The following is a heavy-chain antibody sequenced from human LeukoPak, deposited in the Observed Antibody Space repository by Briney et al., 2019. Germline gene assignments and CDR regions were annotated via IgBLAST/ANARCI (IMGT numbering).Heavy chain of an antibody. V-gene: IGHV5-51*01. J-gene: IGHJ6*02. Sequence: GESLKISCKGSGYGFTTYWIGWVRQMPGKGLEWMGIIFPGDSDTRYSPSFQGQVTISADKSISTAYLQWNSLRASDTAKYYCARGSGSYYNANYYGMDVWGQGTTVNVSS. CDR3: ARGSGSYYNANYYGMDV. CDR1: GYGFTTYW. CDR2: IFPGDSDT. D-gene: IGHD3-10*01.